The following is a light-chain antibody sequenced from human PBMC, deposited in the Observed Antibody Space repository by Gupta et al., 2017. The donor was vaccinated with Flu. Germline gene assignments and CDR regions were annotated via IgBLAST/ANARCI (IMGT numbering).Light chain of an antibody. CDR1: NVGGKT. Sequence: GETATITCGGDNVGGKTVHWYRQKSGQAPVVVVYDDTDRPSGIPERLSGSNSGNTATLTISRVEDGDEADYYCQVWNSRNDHWVFGGGTKLTVL. CDR2: DDT. J-gene: IGLJ3*02. V-gene: IGLV3-21*02. CDR3: QVWNSRNDHWV.